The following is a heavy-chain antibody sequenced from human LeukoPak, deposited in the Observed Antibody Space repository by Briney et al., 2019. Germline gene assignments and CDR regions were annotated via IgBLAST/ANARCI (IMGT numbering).Heavy chain of an antibody. Sequence: SETPSLTCSVSGGSISSSSYYWGWIRQPPGKGLEWIGSIYYSGRTYYNPSLKSRVTISVDTSESQFSPKLSSVTAADTAVYYCARHNKAFDIWGQGTMVTVSS. D-gene: IGHD2/OR15-2a*01. J-gene: IGHJ3*02. CDR3: ARHNKAFDI. CDR2: IYYSGRT. CDR1: GGSISSSSYY. V-gene: IGHV4-39*01.